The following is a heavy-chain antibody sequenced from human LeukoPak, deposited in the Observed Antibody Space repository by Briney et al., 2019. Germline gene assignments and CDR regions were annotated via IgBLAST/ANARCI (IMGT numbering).Heavy chain of an antibody. CDR3: ASFFYSGYDSLDY. J-gene: IGHJ4*02. Sequence: SVKVSCKASGGTFSSYAISWVRQAPGQGLEWMGGIIPIFGTANCAQKFQGRVTITADESTSTAYMELSSLRSEDTAVYYCASFFYSGYDSLDYWGQGTLVTVSS. V-gene: IGHV1-69*13. D-gene: IGHD5-12*01. CDR2: IIPIFGTA. CDR1: GGTFSSYA.